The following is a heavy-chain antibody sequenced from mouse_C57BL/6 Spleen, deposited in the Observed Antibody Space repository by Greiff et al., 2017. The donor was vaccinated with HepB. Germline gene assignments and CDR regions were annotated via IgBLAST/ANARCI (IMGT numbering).Heavy chain of an antibody. CDR3: ARRGGSGYGAWFAY. V-gene: IGHV1-18*01. CDR1: GYTFTDYN. Sequence: EVQLQQSGPELVKPGASVKIPCKASGYTFTDYNMDWVKQSHGKSLEWIGDINPNNGGTIYNQKFKGKATLTVDKSSSTAYMELRSLTSEDTAVYYWARRGGSGYGAWFAYWGQGTLVTVSA. J-gene: IGHJ3*01. CDR2: INPNNGGT. D-gene: IGHD3-2*02.